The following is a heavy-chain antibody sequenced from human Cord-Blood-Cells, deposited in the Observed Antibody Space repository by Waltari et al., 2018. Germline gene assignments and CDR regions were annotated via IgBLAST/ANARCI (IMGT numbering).Heavy chain of an antibody. CDR3: ARQSSSFDAFDI. CDR1: GFTFSSYG. J-gene: IGHJ3*02. D-gene: IGHD6-6*01. Sequence: QVQLVESGGGVVQPGRSLRLSCAASGFTFSSYGMHWVGQAPGKGLEWVAVIWYDGSNKYHADSVKGRFTISRDNSKNTLYLQMNSLRAEDTAVYYCARQSSSFDAFDIWGQGTMVTVSS. V-gene: IGHV3-33*01. CDR2: IWYDGSNK.